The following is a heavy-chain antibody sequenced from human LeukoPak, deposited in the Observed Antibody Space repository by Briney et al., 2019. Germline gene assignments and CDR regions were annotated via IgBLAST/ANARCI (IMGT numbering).Heavy chain of an antibody. J-gene: IGHJ4*02. CDR1: EFTVSSSY. CDR2: ISSSSSYI. Sequence: GGSLRLSCAASEFTVSSSYMSWVRQAPGKGLEWVSSISSSSSYIYYADSVKGRFTISRDNAKNSLYLQMNSLRAEDTAVYYCARPDYYDSSGYLDWGQGTLVTVSS. V-gene: IGHV3-21*01. D-gene: IGHD3-22*01. CDR3: ARPDYYDSSGYLD.